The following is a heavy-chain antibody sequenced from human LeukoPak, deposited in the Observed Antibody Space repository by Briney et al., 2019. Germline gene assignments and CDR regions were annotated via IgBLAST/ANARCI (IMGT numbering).Heavy chain of an antibody. CDR1: GFTFSSYW. D-gene: IGHD3-22*01. V-gene: IGHV3-7*01. Sequence: GGSLRLSCAASGFTFSSYWMSWVRQAPGKGLEWVANIKQDGSEKYYVDSVKGRFTISRDNARNSLYLQMNSLRAEDTAVYYCARNLLHPLGWYFDLWGRGTLVTVSS. CDR3: ARNLLHPLGWYFDL. J-gene: IGHJ2*01. CDR2: IKQDGSEK.